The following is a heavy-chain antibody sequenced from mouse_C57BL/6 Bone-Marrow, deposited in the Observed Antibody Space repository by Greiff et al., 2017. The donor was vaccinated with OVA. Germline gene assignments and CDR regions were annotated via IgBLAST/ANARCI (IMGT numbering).Heavy chain of an antibody. D-gene: IGHD1-1*01. Sequence: EVMLVESGGGLVKPGGSLKLSCAASGFTFSDYGMHWVRQAPEKGLEWVAYISSGSSTIYYEDTVKGRFTISRDNAQNTPFLQMTSLMSEDTAMYYCARKSTTVVATGDFDYWGQGTTLTVSS. CDR2: ISSGSSTI. CDR1: GFTFSDYG. V-gene: IGHV5-17*01. CDR3: ARKSTTVVATGDFDY. J-gene: IGHJ2*01.